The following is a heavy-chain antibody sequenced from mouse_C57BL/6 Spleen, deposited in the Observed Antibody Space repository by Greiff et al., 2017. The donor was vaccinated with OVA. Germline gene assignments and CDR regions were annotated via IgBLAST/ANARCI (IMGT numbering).Heavy chain of an antibody. CDR1: GYSITSGYY. J-gene: IGHJ2*01. CDR3: AREGYDDY. D-gene: IGHD2-2*01. CDR2: ISYDGSN. Sequence: DVQLVESGPGLVKPSQSLSLTCSVTGYSITSGYYWNWIRQFPGNKLEWMGYISYDGSNNYNPSLKNRISITRDTSKNQFFLKLNSVTTEDTATYYCAREGYDDYWGQGTTLTVSS. V-gene: IGHV3-6*01.